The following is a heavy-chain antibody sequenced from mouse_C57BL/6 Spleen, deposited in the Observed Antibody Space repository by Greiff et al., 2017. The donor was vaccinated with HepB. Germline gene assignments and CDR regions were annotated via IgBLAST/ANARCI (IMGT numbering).Heavy chain of an antibody. V-gene: IGHV1-81*01. CDR3: ARPSIYYDYDRVFDY. CDR1: GYTFTSYG. CDR2: IYPRSGNT. J-gene: IGHJ2*01. Sequence: QVQLQQSGAELARPGASVKLSCKASGYTFTSYGISWVKQRTGQGLEWIGEIYPRSGNTYYNEKFKGKATLTADKSSSTAYMELRSLTSEDSAVYFCARPSIYYDYDRVFDYWGQGTTLTVSS. D-gene: IGHD2-4*01.